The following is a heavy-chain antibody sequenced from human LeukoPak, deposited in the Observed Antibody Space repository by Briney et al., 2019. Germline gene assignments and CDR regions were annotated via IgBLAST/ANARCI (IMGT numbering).Heavy chain of an antibody. CDR3: ARLTYYYDSSGYSGTDY. Sequence: PSETLSLTCTVSGGSISSSSYYWGWIRQPPGNGLEWIGYIYYSGSTYYNPSLKSRVTISVDTSKNQFSLKLSSVTAADTAVYYCARLTYYYDSSGYSGTDYWGQGTLVTVSS. CDR1: GGSISSSSYY. D-gene: IGHD3-22*01. V-gene: IGHV4-31*03. J-gene: IGHJ4*02. CDR2: IYYSGST.